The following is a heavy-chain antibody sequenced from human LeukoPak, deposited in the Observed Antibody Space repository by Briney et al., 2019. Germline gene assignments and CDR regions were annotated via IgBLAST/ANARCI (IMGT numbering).Heavy chain of an antibody. Sequence: SVKVSCKASGGTFSSYAISWVRQAPGQGLEWMGGIIPIFGTANYAQKFQGRVTNTADESTSTAYMELSSLRSEDTAVYYCACRGSGSYYNRGHFDYWGQGTLVTVSS. CDR1: GGTFSSYA. D-gene: IGHD3-10*01. CDR2: IIPIFGTA. J-gene: IGHJ4*02. CDR3: ACRGSGSYYNRGHFDY. V-gene: IGHV1-69*13.